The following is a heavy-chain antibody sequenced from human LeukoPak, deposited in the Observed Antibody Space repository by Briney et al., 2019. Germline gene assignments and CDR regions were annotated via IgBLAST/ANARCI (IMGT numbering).Heavy chain of an antibody. J-gene: IGHJ4*02. CDR2: ISSSSSYI. D-gene: IGHD3-22*01. Sequence: GGSLRLSCAASGFTFSSYSMNWVRQAPGEGLEWVSSISSSSSYIYYADSVKGRFTISRDNAKNSLYLQMNSLRAEDTAVYYCARGAYYYDSSGYSLDYWGQGTLVTVSS. CDR1: GFTFSSYS. CDR3: ARGAYYYDSSGYSLDY. V-gene: IGHV3-21*01.